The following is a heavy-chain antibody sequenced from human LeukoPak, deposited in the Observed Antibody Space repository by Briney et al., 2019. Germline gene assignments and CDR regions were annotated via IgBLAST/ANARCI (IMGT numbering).Heavy chain of an antibody. Sequence: GGSLGLSCAASGFTFSSYSMNWVRQAPGKGLEWVSSISSSSSYIYYADSVKGRFTISRDNAKNSLYLQMNSLRAEDTAVYYCARDQTYYDFWSDFDYWGQGTLVTVSS. CDR2: ISSSSSYI. D-gene: IGHD3-3*01. CDR1: GFTFSSYS. V-gene: IGHV3-21*01. J-gene: IGHJ4*02. CDR3: ARDQTYYDFWSDFDY.